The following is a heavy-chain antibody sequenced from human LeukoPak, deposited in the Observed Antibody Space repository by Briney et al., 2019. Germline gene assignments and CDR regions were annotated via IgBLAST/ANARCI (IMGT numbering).Heavy chain of an antibody. V-gene: IGHV3-20*01. CDR2: INWNGSST. D-gene: IGHD1-7*01. Sequence: GGSLRLSCAASGFTFDDYGMSWVRQAPGKGLEWVSGINWNGSSTGYADSVKGRFTISRDNAKNSLYLQMSSLRAEDTALYHCARARGYNWNYVGYYFDYWGQGTLVTVSS. CDR3: ARARGYNWNYVGYYFDY. CDR1: GFTFDDYG. J-gene: IGHJ4*02.